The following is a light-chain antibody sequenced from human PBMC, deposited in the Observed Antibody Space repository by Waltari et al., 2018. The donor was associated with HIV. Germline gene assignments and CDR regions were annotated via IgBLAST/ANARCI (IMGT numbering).Light chain of an antibody. CDR1: IGDVGGYDY. V-gene: IGLV2-8*01. J-gene: IGLJ3*02. CDR3: MSYTGHNRWV. Sequence: QSALTQPPSASGSPGQSLTISCTGTIGDVGGYDYVSWYQQHPGKAPKLLIYEVSQRPSGVPARFSGSKPGNTASLTVSGLQAEDEADYHCMSYTGHNRWVFGGGTKLTVL. CDR2: EVS.